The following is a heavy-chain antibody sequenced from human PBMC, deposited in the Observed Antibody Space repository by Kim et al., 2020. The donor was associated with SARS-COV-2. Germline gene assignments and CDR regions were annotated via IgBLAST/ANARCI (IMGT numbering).Heavy chain of an antibody. CDR3: ARPHTSKGTLHSGWYYFDY. CDR1: GGSISSSSYY. J-gene: IGHJ4*02. D-gene: IGHD6-19*01. Sequence: SETLSLTCTVSGGSISSSSYYWGWIRQPPGKGLEWIGSIYYSGSTYYNPSLKSRVTISVDTSKNQFSLKLSSVTAADTAVYYCARPHTSKGTLHSGWYYFDYWGQGTLVTVSS. V-gene: IGHV4-39*01. CDR2: IYYSGST.